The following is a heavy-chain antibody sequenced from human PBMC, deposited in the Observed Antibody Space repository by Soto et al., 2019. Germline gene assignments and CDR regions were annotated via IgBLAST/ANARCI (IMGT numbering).Heavy chain of an antibody. CDR1: GYTFTSYG. D-gene: IGHD3-16*01. V-gene: IGHV1-18*04. CDR3: ARDVLDSLGELTDPYYYYYGMDV. Sequence: QVQLVQSGAEVKKPGASVKVSCKASGYTFTSYGISWVRQAPGQGLEWMGWISAYNGNTNHAQKLQGRVTMTTDTSTSTAYMELRSLRSDDTAVYYCARDVLDSLGELTDPYYYYYGMDVWGQGTTVTVSS. CDR2: ISAYNGNT. J-gene: IGHJ6*02.